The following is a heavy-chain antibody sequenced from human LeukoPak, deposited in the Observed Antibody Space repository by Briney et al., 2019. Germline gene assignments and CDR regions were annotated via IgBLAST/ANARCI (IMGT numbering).Heavy chain of an antibody. CDR1: GASVSGGSYY. J-gene: IGHJ3*02. D-gene: IGHD3-10*01. CDR3: ARQVGGPGPFDI. Sequence: SETLSLTCSVSGASVSGGSYYWNWIRQSPGKGLEWIGYIYYSGKTDYNPSLKSRVTLSVDTSKSQFSLKLNSMTAADTALYYCARQVGGPGPFDIWGQGTKVTVSS. CDR2: IYYSGKT. V-gene: IGHV4-61*01.